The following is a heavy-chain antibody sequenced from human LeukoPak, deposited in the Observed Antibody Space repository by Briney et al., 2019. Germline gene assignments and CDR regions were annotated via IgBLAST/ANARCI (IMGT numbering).Heavy chain of an antibody. Sequence: SETLSLTCTVSGGSISSYYWSWIRQPPGKGLEWIGYIYSSGSTNYNPSLKGRVTMSVDTSKNQFSMKLNSVTAADTAVYYCARQLVVVPAAIWFDPWGRGTLVTVSS. CDR2: IYSSGST. V-gene: IGHV4-59*01. D-gene: IGHD2-2*01. CDR3: ARQLVVVPAAIWFDP. J-gene: IGHJ5*02. CDR1: GGSISSYY.